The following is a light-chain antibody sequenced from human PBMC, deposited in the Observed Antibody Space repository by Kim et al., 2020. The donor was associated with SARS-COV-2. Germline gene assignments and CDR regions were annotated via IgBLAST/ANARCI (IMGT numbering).Light chain of an antibody. J-gene: IGLJ2*01. CDR1: NIGSKS. V-gene: IGLV3-21*04. CDR3: RVWDSSRDHVV. CDR2: YDS. Sequence: SYELTQPPSVSVAPGKTARITCGGNNIGSKSVHWYQQKPGQAPVLVIYYDSDRPSGIPERFSGSNSGNTATLTISRVEAGDEADYYCRVWDSSRDHVVFGGGTQLTVL.